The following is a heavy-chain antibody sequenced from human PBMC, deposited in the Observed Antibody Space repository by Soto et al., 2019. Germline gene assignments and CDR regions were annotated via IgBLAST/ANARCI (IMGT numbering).Heavy chain of an antibody. CDR2: IYYSGST. V-gene: IGHV4-39*01. J-gene: IGHJ6*02. Sequence: SETLSLTCTASGGSISSSSYYWGWIRQPPGKGLEWIGSIYYSGSTYYNPSLKSRVTISVDTSKNQFSLKLSSVTAADTAVYYCATPSTTMVRGVDYYYYYGMDVWGQGTTVTSP. D-gene: IGHD3-10*01. CDR3: ATPSTTMVRGVDYYYYYGMDV. CDR1: GGSISSSSYY.